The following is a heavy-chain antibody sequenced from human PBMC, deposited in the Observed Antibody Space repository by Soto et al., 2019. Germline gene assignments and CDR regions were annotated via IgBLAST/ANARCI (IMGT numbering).Heavy chain of an antibody. CDR2: ISYDGSNK. V-gene: IGHV3-30*18. CDR3: AKERGYSYGYLGEGFDY. D-gene: IGHD5-18*01. CDR1: GFTFSSYG. Sequence: GGSLRLSCAASGFTFSSYGMHWVRQAPGKGLEWVAVISYDGSNKYYADSVKGRFTISRDNSKNTLYLQMNSLRAEDTAVYYCAKERGYSYGYLGEGFDYWGQGTLVTVSS. J-gene: IGHJ4*02.